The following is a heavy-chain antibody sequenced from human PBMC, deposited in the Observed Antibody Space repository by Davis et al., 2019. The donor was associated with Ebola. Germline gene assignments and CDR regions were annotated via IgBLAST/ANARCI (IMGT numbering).Heavy chain of an antibody. J-gene: IGHJ4*02. CDR3: ARVATLLWFGEGALDY. V-gene: IGHV3-30-3*01. Sequence: PGGSLRLSCAASGFTFGSYAMHWVRQAPGKGLEWVAVISYDGSNKYYADSVKGRFTISRDNSKNTLYLQMNSLRAEDTAVYYCARVATLLWFGEGALDYWGQGTLVTVSS. D-gene: IGHD3-10*01. CDR2: ISYDGSNK. CDR1: GFTFGSYA.